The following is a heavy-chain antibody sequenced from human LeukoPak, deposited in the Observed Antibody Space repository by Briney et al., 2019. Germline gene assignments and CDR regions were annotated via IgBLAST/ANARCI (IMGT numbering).Heavy chain of an antibody. CDR1: GFTFSDYC. Sequence: GGSLRLSCAASGFTFSDYCMSWIRQAPGKGLEWVSYISSSGSTIYYADSVKGRFTISRDNAKNSLYLQMNSLRAEDTAVYYCARDYDSSGYYYAEFSYWGQGTLVTVSS. CDR2: ISSSGSTI. J-gene: IGHJ4*02. V-gene: IGHV3-11*01. D-gene: IGHD3-22*01. CDR3: ARDYDSSGYYYAEFSY.